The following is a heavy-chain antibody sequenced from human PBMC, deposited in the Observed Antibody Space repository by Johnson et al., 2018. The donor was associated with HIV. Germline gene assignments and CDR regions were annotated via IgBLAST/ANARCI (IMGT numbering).Heavy chain of an antibody. CDR2: IKQDGSEK. D-gene: IGHD5-18*01. V-gene: IGHV3-7*03. Sequence: VQLVESGGGVVQPGRSLRLSCAASGFTFSSYAMNWVRQAPGKGLKWVANIKQDGSEKYYVDSVKGRFTISRDNAKNSLYLQMNSLRAEDTALYYCARDGRDLVTRGGFDIWGQGTMVTVSS. CDR1: GFTFSSYA. J-gene: IGHJ3*02. CDR3: ARDGRDLVTRGGFDI.